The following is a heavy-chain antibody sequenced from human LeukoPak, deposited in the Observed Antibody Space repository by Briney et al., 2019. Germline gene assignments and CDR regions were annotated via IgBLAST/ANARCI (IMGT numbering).Heavy chain of an antibody. J-gene: IGHJ6*04. D-gene: IGHD5-18*01. V-gene: IGHV3-30*04. Sequence: PGGSLRLSCAASGFTFSSYAMHWVRQAPGKGLEWVAVISYDGSNKYYADSVKGRFTISRDNSQNTLYLQMNSLRAEDTAVYYCARGPGYSYGLRPGYPYYYYGMDVWGKGTTVTVSS. CDR2: ISYDGSNK. CDR1: GFTFSSYA. CDR3: ARGPGYSYGLRPGYPYYYYGMDV.